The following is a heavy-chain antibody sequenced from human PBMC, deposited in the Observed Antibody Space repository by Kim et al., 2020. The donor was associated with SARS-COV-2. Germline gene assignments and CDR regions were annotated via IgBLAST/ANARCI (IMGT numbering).Heavy chain of an antibody. CDR3: ASGSVAVAGPIDD. CDR1: AFALTSFA. D-gene: IGHD6-19*01. CDR2: ISYDGNIK. J-gene: IGHJ4*02. Sequence: GGSLRLSCAASAFALTSFAAHWVRQAPGKGLEWVGLISYDGNIKYYAASVKGRFTIFRDNSKNMVYLQMNNLRGEDTAVYYCASGSVAVAGPIDDWGRGTLITVSS. V-gene: IGHV3-30*04.